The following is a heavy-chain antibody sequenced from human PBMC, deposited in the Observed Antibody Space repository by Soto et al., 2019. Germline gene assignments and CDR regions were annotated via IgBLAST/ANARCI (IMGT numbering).Heavy chain of an antibody. CDR2: IWYDGSSK. V-gene: IGHV3-33*01. Sequence: QVQVVESGGGVVQPGRSLRLSCAASGFTFSSYGMHWVRQAPGKGLEWVAVIWYDGSSKYYVDSVKGRFTISRDNSKNTLYLQMNSLRAEDTAVYSCASQIAAAAFDIWGQGTMVTV. CDR1: GFTFSSYG. CDR3: ASQIAAAAFDI. D-gene: IGHD6-13*01. J-gene: IGHJ3*02.